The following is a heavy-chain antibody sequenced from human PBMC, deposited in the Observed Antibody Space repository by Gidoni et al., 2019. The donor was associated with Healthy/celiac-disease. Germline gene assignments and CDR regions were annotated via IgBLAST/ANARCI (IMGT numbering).Heavy chain of an antibody. V-gene: IGHV3-7*01. Sequence: EVQLVESGGGLVQPGGSLRLSCAASGFTFSSYWMSWVRQAPGKGLEWVANMKQDGSEKYYVDSVKGRFTISRDNAKNSLYLQMNSLRAEDTAVYYCARSYVWGSYRYGYFDYWGQGTLVTVSS. CDR3: ARSYVWGSYRYGYFDY. D-gene: IGHD3-16*02. CDR1: GFTFSSYW. CDR2: MKQDGSEK. J-gene: IGHJ4*02.